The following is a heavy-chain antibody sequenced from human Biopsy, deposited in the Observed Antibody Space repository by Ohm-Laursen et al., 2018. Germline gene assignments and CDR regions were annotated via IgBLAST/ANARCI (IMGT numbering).Heavy chain of an antibody. CDR2: IFYRGST. D-gene: IGHD3-22*01. J-gene: IGHJ5*02. CDR1: GGSISNNNYY. CDR3: ARDYDTSGYYYVS. V-gene: IGHV4-39*02. Sequence: SDTLSLTCPVSGGSISNNNYYWGWIRQPPGKGLEWIGSIFYRGSTHYKPSLKSRINIYVDTSKNHFAQKLNSVTAADTAVYYGARDYDTSGYYYVSWGQGTLVTVSS.